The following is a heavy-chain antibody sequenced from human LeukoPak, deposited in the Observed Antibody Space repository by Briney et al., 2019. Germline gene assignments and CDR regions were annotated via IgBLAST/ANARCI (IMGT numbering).Heavy chain of an antibody. V-gene: IGHV1-69*13. CDR2: IIPIFGTA. CDR3: ARDQDG. J-gene: IGHJ4*02. Sequence: SVKVSCKASGYTFTGYYMHWVRQAPGQGLEWTGGIIPIFGTANYAQKFQGRVTITADESTSTAYMELSSLRSEDTAVYYCARDQDGWGQGTLVTVSS. CDR1: GYTFTGYY. D-gene: IGHD2-15*01.